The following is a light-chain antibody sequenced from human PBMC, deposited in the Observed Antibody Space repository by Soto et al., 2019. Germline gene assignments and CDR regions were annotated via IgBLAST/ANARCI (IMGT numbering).Light chain of an antibody. CDR1: QSISNY. V-gene: IGKV1-27*01. Sequence: DIPMTQSPSSLSASVGDRVTITCRASQSISNYLAWYQQKPGKVPKLLIYAASTLQSGVPARFSGSGSGTDFTLTISSLQPKDVATYYCQKYSSAPWTFGQGTKVEIK. J-gene: IGKJ1*01. CDR3: QKYSSAPWT. CDR2: AAS.